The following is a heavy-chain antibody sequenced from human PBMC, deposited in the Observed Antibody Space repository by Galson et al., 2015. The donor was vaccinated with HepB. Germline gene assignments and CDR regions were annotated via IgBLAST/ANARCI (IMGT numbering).Heavy chain of an antibody. CDR2: ISYDGSNT. Sequence: SLRLSCAASGFTFSTYAMHWVRQAPGKGLEWVALISYDGSNTYYADSVKGRFTISRDNSKNTLYLQMNSLRLDDTAVYYCAKAGPLHYSDGTGYYLYLDYWGQGTLVTVSS. J-gene: IGHJ4*02. D-gene: IGHD3-22*01. CDR1: GFTFSTYA. V-gene: IGHV3-30*04. CDR3: AKAGPLHYSDGTGYYLYLDY.